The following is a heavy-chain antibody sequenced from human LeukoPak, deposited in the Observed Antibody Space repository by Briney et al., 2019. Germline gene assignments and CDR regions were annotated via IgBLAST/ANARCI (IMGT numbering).Heavy chain of an antibody. V-gene: IGHV4-59*08. D-gene: IGHD1-7*01. CDR2: THYTGST. Sequence: SETLSLTCTVSGGSISGYYWSWIRQPPGKGLEWIGYTHYTGSTNYNPSLKSRVTISVDTSKNHFSLKLNSVTAADTAVYYCARRANNWNSVEFDPWGQGTLVTVSS. J-gene: IGHJ5*02. CDR3: ARRANNWNSVEFDP. CDR1: GGSISGYY.